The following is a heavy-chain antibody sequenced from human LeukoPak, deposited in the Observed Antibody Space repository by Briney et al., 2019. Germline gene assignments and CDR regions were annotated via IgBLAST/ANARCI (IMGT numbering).Heavy chain of an antibody. CDR2: IKQDGSEK. D-gene: IGHD5-18*01. Sequence: GGSLRLSCAASGFTFSSYWMTWIRQAPGKGLEWVANIKQDGSEKYYVDSVKGRFTISGDNAKNSLYLQMNSLRAEDTAVYYCARDTGGGYSCYDCWGQGTLVTVSS. V-gene: IGHV3-7*01. CDR3: ARDTGGGYSCYDC. CDR1: GFTFSSYW. J-gene: IGHJ4*02.